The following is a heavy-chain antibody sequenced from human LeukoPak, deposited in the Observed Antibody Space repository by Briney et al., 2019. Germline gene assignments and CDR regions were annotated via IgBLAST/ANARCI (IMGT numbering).Heavy chain of an antibody. V-gene: IGHV4-59*01. Sequence: SETLSHTCTVSGGSISNYYWSWIRQPPGKGLEWIGYINYSGNTKNNPSLKSRVTISVDTSKNQFSLKLSSVTAADTAVYYCARSRGSGSYFDYWGQGTLVTVSS. D-gene: IGHD3-10*01. CDR3: ARSRGSGSYFDY. CDR2: INYSGNT. CDR1: GGSISNYY. J-gene: IGHJ4*02.